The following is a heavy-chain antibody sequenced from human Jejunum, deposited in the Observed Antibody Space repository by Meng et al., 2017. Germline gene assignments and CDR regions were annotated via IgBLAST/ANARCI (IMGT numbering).Heavy chain of an antibody. Sequence: QVQLQQWGAGLLKSSETLFLTCVVSGGFFSSYYWSWIRQPPGKGLEWIGEISHSGDTKYNPSLMSRVTISADTSKNQFSLKLTSVTAADTAVYYCAKNNWFDPWGQGTLVTVSS. CDR3: AKNNWFDP. CDR1: GGFFSSYY. J-gene: IGHJ5*02. CDR2: ISHSGDT. V-gene: IGHV4-34*01.